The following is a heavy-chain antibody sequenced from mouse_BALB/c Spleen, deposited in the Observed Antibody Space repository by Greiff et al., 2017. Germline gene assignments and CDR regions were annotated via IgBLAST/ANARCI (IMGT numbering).Heavy chain of an antibody. CDR2: IYPGDGDT. J-gene: IGHJ3*01. D-gene: IGHD2-14*01. CDR3: ARSYYRYAWFAY. Sequence: QVQLQQSGPELVKPGASVKISCKASGYAFSSSWMNWVKQRPGQGLEWIGRIYPGDGDTNYNGKFKGKATLTADKSSSTAYMQLSSLTSVDSAVYFCARSYYRYAWFAYWGQGTLVTVSA. V-gene: IGHV1-82*01. CDR1: GYAFSSSW.